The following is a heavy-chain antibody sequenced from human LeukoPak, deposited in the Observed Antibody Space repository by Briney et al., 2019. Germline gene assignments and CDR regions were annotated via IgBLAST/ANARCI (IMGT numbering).Heavy chain of an antibody. J-gene: IGHJ5*02. CDR3: ARDRLQLQS. CDR1: GGSISSGSYY. V-gene: IGHV4-61*02. CDR2: IYTSGST. D-gene: IGHD1-1*01. Sequence: SSETLSLTCTVSGGSISSGSYYWSWIRQPAGKGLEWIGRIYTSGSTNYNPSLKSRVTISVDTSKNQFSLKLSSVTAADTAVYYCARDRLQLQSWGQGTLVTVSS.